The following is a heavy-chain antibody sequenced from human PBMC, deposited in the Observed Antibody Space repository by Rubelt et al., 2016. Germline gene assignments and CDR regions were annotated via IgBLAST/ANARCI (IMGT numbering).Heavy chain of an antibody. CDR1: GYTFTSYG. D-gene: IGHD3-10*01. CDR2: ISAYHGNT. Sequence: QVQLVQSGAEVKKPGASVKVSCKASGYTFTSYGISWVRQAPGQGLEWMGWISAYHGNTNYAQKLEGRGTMTTDTSTSTAYMELRSLSSDDTAVYYCARDPLPVRGVIMTPTHWGQGTLVTVSS. J-gene: IGHJ4*02. V-gene: IGHV1-18*01. CDR3: ARDPLPVRGVIMTPTH.